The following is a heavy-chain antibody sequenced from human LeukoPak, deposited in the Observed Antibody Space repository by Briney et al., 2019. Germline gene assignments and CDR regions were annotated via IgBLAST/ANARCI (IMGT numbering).Heavy chain of an antibody. V-gene: IGHV3-48*01. Sequence: PGGSLRLSCAASGFSFSTYSLSWVRQAPGKGLEWISFINMTGDTMYYADPMKGRFTVSRDNAKNSLYLQMNSLRAEDTAVYYCARGEKLWFGNSWFDSWGQGTLVTVSS. CDR3: ARGEKLWFGNSWFDS. J-gene: IGHJ5*01. CDR2: INMTGDTM. D-gene: IGHD3-10*01. CDR1: GFSFSTYS.